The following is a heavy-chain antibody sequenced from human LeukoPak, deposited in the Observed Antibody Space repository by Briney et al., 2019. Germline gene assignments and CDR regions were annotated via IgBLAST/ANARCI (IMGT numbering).Heavy chain of an antibody. CDR1: GYTFTDYF. D-gene: IGHD1-14*01. CDR3: ARVRDVTGLLH. V-gene: IGHV1-2*02. J-gene: IGHJ4*02. Sequence: ASVKVSCEASGYTFTDYFLHWVRQAPGRGLEWMAWINPKTGDTKYAQNFQGRVTVTRDTSISTLYMELTRLMSDDTAVYYCARVRDVTGLLHWGQGNLVTVSS. CDR2: INPKTGDT.